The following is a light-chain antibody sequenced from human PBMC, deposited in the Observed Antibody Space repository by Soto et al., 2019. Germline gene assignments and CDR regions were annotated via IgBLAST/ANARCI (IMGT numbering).Light chain of an antibody. Sequence: DIQMTQSPSSLSASVGDRVTLTCRASQSSSSYLYWYQQKPVKAPELLIHAASTLQSGVPSRCSGGGSGTDFTLTISRLQPEYFANYYCQQSYSSLTFGQGTRLEIK. CDR2: AAS. CDR1: QSSSSY. CDR3: QQSYSSLT. V-gene: IGKV1-39*01. J-gene: IGKJ5*01.